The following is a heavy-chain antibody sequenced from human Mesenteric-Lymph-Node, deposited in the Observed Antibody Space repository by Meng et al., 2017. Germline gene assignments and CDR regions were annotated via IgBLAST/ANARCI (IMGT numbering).Heavy chain of an antibody. CDR2: INPDGSNP. D-gene: IGHD1-1*01. Sequence: EVQLVESGGGLAQPGGSLRLSCAGSGFTFTDHWIHWVRQGPGKGLVWVSRINPDGSNPTYADSVKGRFTISRDNAKNTVYLQMNSLRAEDTAVYYCTNDRLNHWGQGALVTVSS. J-gene: IGHJ1*01. CDR3: TNDRLNH. CDR1: GFTFTDHW. V-gene: IGHV3-74*02.